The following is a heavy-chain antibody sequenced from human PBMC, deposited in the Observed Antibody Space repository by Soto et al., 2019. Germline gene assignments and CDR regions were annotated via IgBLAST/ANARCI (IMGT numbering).Heavy chain of an antibody. V-gene: IGHV4-31*03. Sequence: SETLSLTCTVSGGSISSGGYYWSWIRQHPGKGLEWIGYIYYSGSTYYNPSLKSRVTISVDTSKNQFSLKLSSVTAADTAVYYCARDRESYFDYWGQGTLVTVSS. CDR2: IYYSGST. CDR1: GGSISSGGYY. J-gene: IGHJ4*02. CDR3: ARDRESYFDY. D-gene: IGHD1-26*01.